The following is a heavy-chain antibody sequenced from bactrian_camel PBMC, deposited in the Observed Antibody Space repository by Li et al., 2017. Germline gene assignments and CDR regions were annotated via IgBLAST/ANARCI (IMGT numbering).Heavy chain of an antibody. CDR1: GFTFSSYA. J-gene: IGHJ4*01. CDR2: INSGGGTE. V-gene: IGHV3S35*01. D-gene: IGHD2*01. CDR3: VQKVDYSGAYYYAY. Sequence: VQLVESGGGLVQPGGSLRVSCVASGFTFSSYAMSWVRQAPGKGLEGVSGINSGGGTEWYTDTVKGRFTISRDNAKNTVYLELNSLKTEDTAMYYCVQKVDYSGAYYYAYWGQGTQVTVS.